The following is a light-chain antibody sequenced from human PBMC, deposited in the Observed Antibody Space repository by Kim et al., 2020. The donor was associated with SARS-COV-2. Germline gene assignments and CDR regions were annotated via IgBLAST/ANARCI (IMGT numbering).Light chain of an antibody. CDR3: QQRGNWRGT. V-gene: IGKV3-11*01. Sequence: EIVLTQSPATLSLSPGERATLSCRASQSVSSYLAWYQQKPGQAPRLLIYDASNRATGIPARFSGSGSGTDFTLTISSLEPEDFAVYYCQQRGNWRGTFGQGTKLEI. CDR1: QSVSSY. CDR2: DAS. J-gene: IGKJ2*02.